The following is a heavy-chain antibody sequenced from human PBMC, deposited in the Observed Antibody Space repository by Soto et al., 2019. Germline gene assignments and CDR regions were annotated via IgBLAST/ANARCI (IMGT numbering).Heavy chain of an antibody. V-gene: IGHV3-23*01. CDR2: ISGSGGST. CDR3: AKGQSKNWGSILANFDY. Sequence: EVQLLESGGGLVQPGGSLRLSCAASGFTFSSYAMSWVRQAPGKGLEWVSAISGSGGSTYYADSVKGRFTISRDNSKNTLYLQMNSLRAEDTAVYYCAKGQSKNWGSILANFDYWGQGTLVTVSS. CDR1: GFTFSSYA. D-gene: IGHD7-27*01. J-gene: IGHJ4*02.